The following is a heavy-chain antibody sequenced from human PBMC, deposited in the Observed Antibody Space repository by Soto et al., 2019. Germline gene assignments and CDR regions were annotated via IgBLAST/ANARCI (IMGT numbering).Heavy chain of an antibody. Sequence: ASVKVSCKASGYTFTSYGISWVRQAPGQGLEWIGWISAYNGNTNYAQKLQGRVTMATDTSTSTAYMELRSLRSDDTAVYYCARGRAAAAYDAFDIWGQGTMVTVSS. J-gene: IGHJ3*02. CDR3: ARGRAAAAYDAFDI. D-gene: IGHD6-13*01. V-gene: IGHV1-18*01. CDR1: GYTFTSYG. CDR2: ISAYNGNT.